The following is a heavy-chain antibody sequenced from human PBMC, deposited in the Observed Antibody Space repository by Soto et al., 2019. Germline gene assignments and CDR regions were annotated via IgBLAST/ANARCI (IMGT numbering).Heavy chain of an antibody. V-gene: IGHV1-8*01. CDR2: MNPNSGNT. D-gene: IGHD3-3*01. Sequence: ASVKVSCKASGYTFTSYDINWVRQATGQGLEWMGWMNPNSGNTGYAQKFQGRVTMTRNTSISTAYMELSSLRSEDTAVYYCARSFGVVTSSYYYYGMDVWGQGTTLTVSS. CDR1: GYTFTSYD. CDR3: ARSFGVVTSSYYYYGMDV. J-gene: IGHJ6*02.